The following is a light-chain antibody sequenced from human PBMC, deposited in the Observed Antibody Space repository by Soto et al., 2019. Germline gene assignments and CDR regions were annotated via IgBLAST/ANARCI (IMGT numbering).Light chain of an antibody. J-gene: IGKJ1*01. CDR3: QQYGSSPPWT. V-gene: IGKV3-20*01. Sequence: EIVLTQSPGTLSLSPGERATLSCRASQSVSSSYLAWYQQKPGQAPRLLIYGASSRATGIPDRFSGSGSGTDVTLTISRLEPEDFAVYYCQQYGSSPPWTFGQGTKVKIK. CDR2: GAS. CDR1: QSVSSSY.